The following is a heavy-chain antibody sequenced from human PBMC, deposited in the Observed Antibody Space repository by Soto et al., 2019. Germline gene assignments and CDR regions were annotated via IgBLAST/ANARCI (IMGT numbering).Heavy chain of an antibody. CDR1: GTSVSGANW. D-gene: IGHD3-22*01. V-gene: IGHV4-4*02. CDR2: IHSSGNT. Sequence: QVQLQEPGPGLVDPLGTLSLTCAVSGTSVSGANWWGWVRQPPGKGLEWIGEIHSSGNTDYNPSLKSRVTISRDMSKNEFSLKLTSVTAADTAVYYCARTGPYSSGNNWGQGTLVTVSS. J-gene: IGHJ4*02. CDR3: ARTGPYSSGNN.